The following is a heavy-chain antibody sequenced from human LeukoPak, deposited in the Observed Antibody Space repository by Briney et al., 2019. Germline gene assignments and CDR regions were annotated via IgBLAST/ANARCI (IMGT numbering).Heavy chain of an antibody. CDR2: IGTAGDT. J-gene: IGHJ3*02. CDR1: GFTFSSYD. Sequence: GGSLRLSCAASGFTFSSYDMHWVRQATGKGLKWVSAIGTAGDTYYPGSVKGRFTISRENAKNSLYLQMNSLRAGDTAVYYCARARGYCSSTSCPRGDAFDIWGQGTMVTVSS. CDR3: ARARGYCSSTSCPRGDAFDI. V-gene: IGHV3-13*01. D-gene: IGHD2-2*01.